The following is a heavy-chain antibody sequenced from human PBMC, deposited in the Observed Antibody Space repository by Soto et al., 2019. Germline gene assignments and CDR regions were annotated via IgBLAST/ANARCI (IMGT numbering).Heavy chain of an antibody. Sequence: QVHLVESGGGVVQPGRSLTLSCVGSGFAFSTYGMHWVRQAPAKGLEWVALISYDGTDKYYADSVKGRFSISRDNSKQTLSLHMDSLRPEDTAVYYCAKDFGAWSDSWGQGTLVNVSS. CDR3: AKDFGAWSDS. J-gene: IGHJ5*02. D-gene: IGHD6-19*01. CDR1: GFAFSTYG. CDR2: ISYDGTDK. V-gene: IGHV3-30*18.